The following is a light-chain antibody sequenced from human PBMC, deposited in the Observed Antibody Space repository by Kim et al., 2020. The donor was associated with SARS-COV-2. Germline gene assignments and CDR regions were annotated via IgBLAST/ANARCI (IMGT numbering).Light chain of an antibody. Sequence: AADGNTDTHPCRTIQSLSTWLAWYQQKPGQAPNLPIYDPSTSQRGAPSRFGGIGSETEFPLTLSSLHPEDFATYYCQRNNDFSPAFGPRTTVDI. CDR2: DPS. J-gene: IGKJ3*01. CDR1: QSLSTW. CDR3: QRNNDFSPA. V-gene: IGKV1-5*01.